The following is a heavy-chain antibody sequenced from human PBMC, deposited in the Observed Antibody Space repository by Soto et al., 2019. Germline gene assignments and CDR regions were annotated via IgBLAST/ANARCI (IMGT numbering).Heavy chain of an antibody. D-gene: IGHD5-18*01. CDR2: ISYDGSNK. V-gene: IGHV3-30-3*01. Sequence: QVQLVESGGGVVQPGRSLRLSCAASGFTFSSYAMHWVRQAPGKGLEWVAVISYDGSNKYYADSVKGRFTISRDNSKNTLYLQMNSLRAEDTAVYYCARGTAFDYWGQGTLVTVS. J-gene: IGHJ4*02. CDR3: ARGTAFDY. CDR1: GFTFSSYA.